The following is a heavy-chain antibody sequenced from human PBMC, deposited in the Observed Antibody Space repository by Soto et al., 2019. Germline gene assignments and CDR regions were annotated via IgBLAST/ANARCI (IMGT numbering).Heavy chain of an antibody. CDR2: ISPNSGNT. CDR3: VKDRDSNSWPSRDV. V-gene: IGHV1-18*01. CDR1: GYTFTRNG. J-gene: IGHJ6*02. Sequence: QVHLVQSGAEVKKPGASVNVSCKTSGYTFTRNGISWVRQAPGQGLEWMGWISPNSGNTRYAQKLQDRVIMTTDTSTSTDYMELRSLRSDDTAVYYCVKDRDSNSWPSRDVWGPGTTVTVSS. D-gene: IGHD3-22*01.